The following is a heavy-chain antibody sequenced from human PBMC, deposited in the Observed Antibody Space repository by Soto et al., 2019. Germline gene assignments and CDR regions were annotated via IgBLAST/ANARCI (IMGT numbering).Heavy chain of an antibody. J-gene: IGHJ4*02. CDR3: ARGRGTYAEH. D-gene: IGHD2-2*01. CDR2: IFYGGSA. V-gene: IGHV4-31*03. CDR1: GDSINSGGYC. Sequence: SETLSLTCNVSGDSINSGGYCCCVRQFPGKGLEWIGYIFYGGSAFYNPSLKSRLTMSVDVSNYQFSLRLTSVTDADTAVYYCARGRGTYAEHWGQGTQVTVSS.